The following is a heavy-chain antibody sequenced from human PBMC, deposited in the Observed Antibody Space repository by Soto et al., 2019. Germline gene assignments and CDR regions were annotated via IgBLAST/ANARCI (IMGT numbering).Heavy chain of an antibody. V-gene: IGHV1-8*02. CDR3: ARERTGTTSMDV. CDR1: GYTFTSYA. D-gene: IGHD1-1*01. J-gene: IGHJ6*02. Sequence: ASVKVSCKASGYTFTSYAMHWVRQAPGQGLEWMGWMNPNSGNTGYAQKFRGRVTMTRNTSISTAYMELSSLRSEDTAVYYCARERTGTTSMDVWGQGTTVTVS. CDR2: MNPNSGNT.